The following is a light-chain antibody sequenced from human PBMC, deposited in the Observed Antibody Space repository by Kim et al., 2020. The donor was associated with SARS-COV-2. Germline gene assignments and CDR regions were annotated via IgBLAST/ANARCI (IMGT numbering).Light chain of an antibody. Sequence: GQRVTISCSGSSSNIESNYVYWYQQLPGTAPRLLIYNNYQRPSGVPDRFSGSKSGTSASLAISGLRSEDEGDYYCSAWDDSLRGVLFGGGTQLTVL. CDR3: SAWDDSLRGVL. CDR2: NNY. J-gene: IGLJ2*01. V-gene: IGLV1-47*01. CDR1: SSNIESNY.